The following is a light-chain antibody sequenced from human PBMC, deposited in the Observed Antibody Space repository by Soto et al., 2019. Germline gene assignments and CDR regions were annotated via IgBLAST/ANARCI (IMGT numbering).Light chain of an antibody. V-gene: IGLV2-14*01. CDR3: SSYTSSSTDV. CDR1: SSDVGGYNY. CDR2: DVS. Sequence: QSALTQPASVSGSPGQSITISCTGTSSDVGGYNYVSWYQQHPGKAPKLMIYDVSNRPSGVSNRISGSKSGNTASLTISGRQAEDEADYYCSSYTSSSTDVFGTGTKLTVL. J-gene: IGLJ1*01.